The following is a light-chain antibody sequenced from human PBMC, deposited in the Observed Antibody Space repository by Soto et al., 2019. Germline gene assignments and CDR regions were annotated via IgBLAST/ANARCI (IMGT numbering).Light chain of an antibody. V-gene: IGLV1-40*01. J-gene: IGLJ1*01. CDR2: GNN. CDR3: QSYDSSLNYV. CDR1: SSNIGAGYD. Sequence: QSVLTQPPSVSGAPGQRVTLSCTGGSSNIGAGYDVHWYQQLPGTAPKLLIYGNNKRPSGVPDRFSGSKSGTSASLAITGLQAEDEADYYCQSYDSSLNYVFGSGTKVTV.